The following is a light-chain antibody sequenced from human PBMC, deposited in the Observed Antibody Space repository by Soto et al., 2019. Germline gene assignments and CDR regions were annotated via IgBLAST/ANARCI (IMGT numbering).Light chain of an antibody. Sequence: SVLTQPPSVSGAPGQRVTISCTGSSSNIGATYDVRWYQQLPGTAPKLLIYGNSNRPSGVPDRFSGSKSGTSASLAITGLQADDEADYYCQSYDSSLSAHYVFGTGTKVTVL. CDR3: QSYDSSLSAHYV. V-gene: IGLV1-40*01. CDR2: GNS. CDR1: SSNIGATYD. J-gene: IGLJ1*01.